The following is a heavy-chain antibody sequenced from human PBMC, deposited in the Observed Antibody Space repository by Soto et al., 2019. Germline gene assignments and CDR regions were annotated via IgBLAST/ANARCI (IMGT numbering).Heavy chain of an antibody. Sequence: QVQLVQSGAEVKKPGSSVKVSCKASADTFTGYTVTWVRQAPGQGLEWVGRVIPILGASNFAKKFQGRVTMSADKSTDTAYMVLTGLTSEETAVYYCARSRGSYYSNFDSWGQGTLVTVSS. V-gene: IGHV1-69*08. D-gene: IGHD3-10*01. CDR1: ADTFTGYT. CDR3: ARSRGSYYSNFDS. J-gene: IGHJ4*02. CDR2: VIPILGAS.